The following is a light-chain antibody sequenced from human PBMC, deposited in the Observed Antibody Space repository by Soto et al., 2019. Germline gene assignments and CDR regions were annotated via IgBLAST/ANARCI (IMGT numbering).Light chain of an antibody. CDR2: DAS. CDR1: QSVSSY. CDR3: QQRSNWPG. J-gene: IGKJ5*01. Sequence: EIVLTQSPATLSLSPGERATLSCRASQSVSSYLAWYQQKPGQAPRLLIYDASNRATGIPARFSGSGSGTDFPLTLSSLEPDDFAVYYCQQRSNWPGFGQGTRLEIK. V-gene: IGKV3-11*01.